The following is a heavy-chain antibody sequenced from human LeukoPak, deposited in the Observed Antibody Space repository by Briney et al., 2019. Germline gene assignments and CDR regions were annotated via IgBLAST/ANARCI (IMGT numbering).Heavy chain of an antibody. CDR2: IYSDGST. CDR1: GFTVSSNY. CDR3: AREPQVSC. Sequence: GGSLRLSCAASGFTVSSNYMTWVRQTPGKGLEWVSVIYSDGSTFYADSVKGRFTISRDSSKNTLYLQMNSLRAEDTAVYYCAREPQVSCWGQGVLVTVSS. V-gene: IGHV3-53*01. J-gene: IGHJ4*02.